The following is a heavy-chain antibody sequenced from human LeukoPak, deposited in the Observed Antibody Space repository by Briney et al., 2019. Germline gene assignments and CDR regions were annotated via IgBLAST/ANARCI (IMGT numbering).Heavy chain of an antibody. Sequence: ASVKVSCKASGGTFSSYAISWVRQAPGQGLEWMGGIIPIFGTANYAQKFQGRVTITADESTSTAYMELSGVRTDDTAVYYCARDVYYYDSTGAFDMWGQGTMVTVSS. CDR1: GGTFSSYA. D-gene: IGHD3-22*01. CDR2: IIPIFGTA. V-gene: IGHV1-69*13. CDR3: ARDVYYYDSTGAFDM. J-gene: IGHJ3*02.